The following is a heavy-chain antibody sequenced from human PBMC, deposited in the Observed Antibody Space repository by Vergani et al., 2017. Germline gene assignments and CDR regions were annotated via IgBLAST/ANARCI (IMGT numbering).Heavy chain of an antibody. CDR3: VRRKNVVRETDYFDY. D-gene: IGHD3-10*01. Sequence: QLQLQESGSGLVKPSQTLSLNCAASGGSISSGAFSWGWIRQPPGRGLQWLGHIFQSGSPDYNASLKSRVNISLDKSKNHFSLSLRSVTAADTAVYYCVRRKNVVRETDYFDYWGQGILVTVSS. J-gene: IGHJ4*02. CDR1: GGSISSGAFS. CDR2: IFQSGSP. V-gene: IGHV4-30-2*01.